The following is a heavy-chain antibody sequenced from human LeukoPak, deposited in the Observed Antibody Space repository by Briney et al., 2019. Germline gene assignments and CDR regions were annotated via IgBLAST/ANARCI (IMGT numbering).Heavy chain of an antibody. D-gene: IGHD3-22*01. CDR1: GYSFTSYW. J-gene: IGHJ4*02. Sequence: GESLKISCKGSGYSFTSYWIGWVRQMPGKGLEWMGIIYPGDSDTRYSPSFQGQVTISADKSISTAYLQWSSLKAADTAMYYCARHVRYYDSSGYYYGSYYFDHWGQGTLVTVSS. CDR3: ARHVRYYDSSGYYYGSYYFDH. V-gene: IGHV5-51*01. CDR2: IYPGDSDT.